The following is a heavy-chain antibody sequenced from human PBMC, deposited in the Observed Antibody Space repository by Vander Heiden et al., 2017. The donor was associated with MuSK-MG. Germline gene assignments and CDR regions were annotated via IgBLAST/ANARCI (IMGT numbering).Heavy chain of an antibody. J-gene: IGHJ4*02. Sequence: QVQLQESGPGLVKPSQTLSLTCPVSGGSISSGGYYGSWISQHPGKGLEWIGYIDYSGSTYYNPSLKSRVTISGDTSKNQFSLKLSSVTAADTAVYYCARVPSVVVPAAYYFDYWGQGTRVTVA. V-gene: IGHV4-31*03. CDR1: GGSISSGGYY. CDR3: ARVPSVVVPAAYYFDY. D-gene: IGHD2-2*01. CDR2: IDYSGST.